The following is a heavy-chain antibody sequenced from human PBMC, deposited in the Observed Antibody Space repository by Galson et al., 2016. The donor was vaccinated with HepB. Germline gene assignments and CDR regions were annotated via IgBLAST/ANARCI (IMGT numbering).Heavy chain of an antibody. Sequence: SVKVSCKALGYTFTTYYIHWIRQAPGQGLEWMGIINPNGGSTTFAQRFQGRVTMTRDTSTSTVYIDLSSLRSEDTAVYYCARGYCSATDCYAGLGLDFWGQGTTVTV. CDR3: ARGYCSATDCYAGLGLDF. D-gene: IGHD2-2*01. V-gene: IGHV1-46*01. CDR1: GYTFTTYY. CDR2: INPNGGST. J-gene: IGHJ6*02.